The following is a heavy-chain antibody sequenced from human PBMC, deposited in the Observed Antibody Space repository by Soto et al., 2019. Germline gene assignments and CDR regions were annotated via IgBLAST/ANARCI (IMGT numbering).Heavy chain of an antibody. V-gene: IGHV3-23*01. D-gene: IGHD1-7*01. J-gene: IGHJ4*02. CDR1: GLIFETYS. CDR2: ISGAGGST. CDR3: AKSWGNTWELYYFDS. Sequence: EVQLLESGGGLVQPGGSLRLYCAASGLIFETYSMSWVRQPPGKGLEWVSGISGAGGSTYYADSVKGRFTISRDNSENTLYLQVNSLRTEDTAVYYCAKSWGNTWELYYFDSWGQGTLVTVSS.